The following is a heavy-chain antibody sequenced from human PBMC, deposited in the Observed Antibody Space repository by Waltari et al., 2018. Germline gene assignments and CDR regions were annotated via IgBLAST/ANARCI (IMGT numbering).Heavy chain of an antibody. CDR2: ISTSSNYI. J-gene: IGHJ4*02. CDR3: ARWDVWGYFFDY. D-gene: IGHD7-27*01. CDR1: GFTFGSYD. V-gene: IGHV3-21*01. Sequence: EVQLVESGGGLVKPGGSLRLSWAASGFTFGSYDMNWVRQAPGKGLEWVSSISTSSNYIYYEDSVKGRFTISRDNAKSSLYLQMNSLRAEDTAVYYCARWDVWGYFFDYWGQGTLVTVSS.